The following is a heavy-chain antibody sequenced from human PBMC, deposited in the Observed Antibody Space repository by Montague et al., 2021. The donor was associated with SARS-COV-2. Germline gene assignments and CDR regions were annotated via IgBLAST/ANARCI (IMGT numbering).Heavy chain of an antibody. D-gene: IGHD3-22*01. J-gene: IGHJ5*02. CDR3: AREGSYYDSSGYYQDWWCDP. CDR2: VDSYGSNT. Sequence: SLRLSCAASGFTFSNYWMHWVRQAPGKGLVWVSRVDSYGSNTNYADSVKGRFTISRDNAKNTLYLQMNSLRAEDTAVYYCAREGSYYDSSGYYQDWWCDPWGQGTLVTVSS. CDR1: GFTFSNYW. V-gene: IGHV3-74*01.